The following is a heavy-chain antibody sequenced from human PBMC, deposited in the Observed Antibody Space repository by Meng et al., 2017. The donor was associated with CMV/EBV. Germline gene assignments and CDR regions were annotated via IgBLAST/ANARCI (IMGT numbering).Heavy chain of an antibody. J-gene: IGHJ4*02. Sequence: QPQLPESGPGLVTPSETLSLTCTVSGGSISSSSYYWGWIRQPPGKGLEWIGSIYYSGSTYYNPSLKSRVTISVDTSKNQFSLKLSSVTAADTAVYYCARDSAVAGVVDYWGQGTLVTVSS. CDR1: GGSISSSSYY. CDR3: ARDSAVAGVVDY. V-gene: IGHV4-39*07. D-gene: IGHD6-19*01. CDR2: IYYSGST.